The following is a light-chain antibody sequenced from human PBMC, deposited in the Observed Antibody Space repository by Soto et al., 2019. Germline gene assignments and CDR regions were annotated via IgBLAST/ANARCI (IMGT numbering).Light chain of an antibody. Sequence: EIVLTQSSGTLSLSPGERATFSCRASQPINSKCLAWYQQKPGQAPRLLIYGASSRATGIPDRFSGSGSGKDFALTISRLEPEDSSVYYCHYYDDSPPFPFGPGTRLDIK. CDR2: GAS. CDR1: QPINSKC. V-gene: IGKV3-20*01. J-gene: IGKJ3*01. CDR3: HYYDDSPPFP.